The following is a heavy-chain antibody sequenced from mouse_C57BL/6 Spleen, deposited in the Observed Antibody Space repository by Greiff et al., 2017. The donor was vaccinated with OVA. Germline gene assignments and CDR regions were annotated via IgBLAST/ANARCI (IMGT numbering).Heavy chain of an antibody. V-gene: IGHV1-72*01. Sequence: QVQLQQPGAELVKPGASVKLSCKASGYTFTSYWMHWVKPRPGRGLEWIGRIDPNSGGTKYNEKFKSKATLTVDKPSSTAYMQLSSLTSEDSAVYDCAKNYGSAYWYFDVWGTGTTVTVSS. J-gene: IGHJ1*03. CDR3: AKNYGSAYWYFDV. D-gene: IGHD1-1*01. CDR1: GYTFTSYW. CDR2: IDPNSGGT.